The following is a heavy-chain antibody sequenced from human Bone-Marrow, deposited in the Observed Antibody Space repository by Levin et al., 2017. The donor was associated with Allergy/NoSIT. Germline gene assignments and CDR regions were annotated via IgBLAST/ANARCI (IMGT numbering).Heavy chain of an antibody. V-gene: IGHV3-23*01. D-gene: IGHD4-17*01. CDR1: GFTFSSYA. J-gene: IGHJ6*03. CDR2: ISGSGGST. Sequence: GGSLRLSCAASGFTFSSYAMSWVRQAPGKGLEWVSAISGSGGSTYYADSVKGRFTISRDNSKNTLYLQMNSLRAEDTAVYYCAKAPGDYAYYYYYMDVWGKGTTVTVSS. CDR3: AKAPGDYAYYYYYMDV.